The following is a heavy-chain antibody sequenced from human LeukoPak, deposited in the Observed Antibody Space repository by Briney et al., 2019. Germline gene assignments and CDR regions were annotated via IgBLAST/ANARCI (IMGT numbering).Heavy chain of an antibody. D-gene: IGHD6-13*01. J-gene: IGHJ6*02. CDR2: IYYSGST. Sequence: PSETLSLTCTVSGGSISGYYWGWIRQPPGKGLEWIGSIYYSGSTYYNPSLKSRVTISVDTSKNQFSLKLSSVTAADTAVYYCARQEGYSSSWPYYYCYGMDVWGQGTTVTVSS. CDR3: ARQEGYSSSWPYYYCYGMDV. V-gene: IGHV4-39*01. CDR1: GGSISGYY.